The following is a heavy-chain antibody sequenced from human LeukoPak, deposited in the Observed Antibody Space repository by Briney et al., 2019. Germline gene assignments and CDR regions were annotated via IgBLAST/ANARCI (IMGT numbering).Heavy chain of an antibody. CDR2: IYYSGST. Sequence: SETLSLTCTVSGGSISSYYWSWIRQPPGKGLEWIGYIYYSGSTNYNPSLKSRVTISVDTSKNQFSLKLSSVTAADTAVYYCARAMVGEAARPQGPRGYYYYCMDVWGKGTTVTVSS. J-gene: IGHJ6*03. D-gene: IGHD4/OR15-4a*01. CDR1: GGSISSYY. V-gene: IGHV4-59*01. CDR3: ARAMVGEAARPQGPRGYYYYCMDV.